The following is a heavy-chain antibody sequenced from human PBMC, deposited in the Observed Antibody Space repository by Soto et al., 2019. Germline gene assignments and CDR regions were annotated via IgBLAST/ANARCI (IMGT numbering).Heavy chain of an antibody. J-gene: IGHJ6*02. V-gene: IGHV3-30-3*01. D-gene: IGHD3-10*01. CDR3: ARDGVRGVITGEYYGMDV. CDR2: ISYDGSNK. CDR1: GFTFSSYA. Sequence: QVQLVESGGGVVQPGRSLRLSCAASGFTFSSYAMHWVRQAPGKGLEWVAVISYDGSNKYYADSVKGRFTISRDNSKNTLYLQMNSLRAEDTAVYYCARDGVRGVITGEYYGMDVWGQGTTVTVSS.